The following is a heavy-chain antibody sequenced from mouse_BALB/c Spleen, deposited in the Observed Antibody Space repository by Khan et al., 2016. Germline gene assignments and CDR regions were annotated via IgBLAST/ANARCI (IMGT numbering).Heavy chain of an antibody. CDR3: ASSYYGSSYYFDY. CDR2: IDPANGNT. D-gene: IGHD1-1*01. J-gene: IGHJ2*01. Sequence: VQLKQSGAELVKPGASVKLSCTASGFNIKDTYMHWVKQRPEQGLEWIGRIDPANGNTKYAPKFQGKATITADTSSNTAYLQLSSLTSEYTAVYYCASSYYGSSYYFDYWGQGTTLTVSS. V-gene: IGHV14-3*02. CDR1: GFNIKDTY.